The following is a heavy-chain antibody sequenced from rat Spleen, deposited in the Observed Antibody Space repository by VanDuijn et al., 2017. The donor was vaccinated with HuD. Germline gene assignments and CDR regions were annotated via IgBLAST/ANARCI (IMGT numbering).Heavy chain of an antibody. CDR2: STNTGVST. J-gene: IGHJ2*01. CDR1: GVTSNKDW. CDR3: TRGEQLF. Sequence: EVQLVESGGGRVQPGRYLHLSYEGSGVTSNKDWMTWIRQAEGTGLEGFACSTNTGVSTYYPESVKGRFTISRDNAKSTLYLQMNSLRSEDTATYYCTRGEQLFWGQGVMVTVSS. D-gene: IGHD1-2*01. V-gene: IGHV5-31*01.